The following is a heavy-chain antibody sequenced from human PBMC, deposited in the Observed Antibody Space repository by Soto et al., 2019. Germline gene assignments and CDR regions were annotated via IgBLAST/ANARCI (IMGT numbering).Heavy chain of an antibody. V-gene: IGHV4-59*01. D-gene: IGHD3-16*01. J-gene: IGHJ4*02. Sequence: SAPLSLTGTLSGGSSGNYYWSWIRQPPGKGLEWIVYISYSGSTNYNPSLKSRGTISQDTSKKQFSLKLSSVTAAATAVYYCARGSDGDYSDYWGQGTLVTVSS. CDR3: ARGSDGDYSDY. CDR2: ISYSGST. CDR1: GGSSGNYY.